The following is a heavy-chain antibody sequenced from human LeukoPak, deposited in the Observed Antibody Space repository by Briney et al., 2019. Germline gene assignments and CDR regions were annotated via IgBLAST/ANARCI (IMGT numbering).Heavy chain of an antibody. Sequence: PGRSLRLSCAASGFTFSSYGMHWVRQAPGKGLEWVAVISYDGSNKYYADSVKGRFTISRDNSKNTLYLQMNSLRAEDTAVYYCAKSKPLAVAGYYFDYWGRGTLVTVSS. CDR2: ISYDGSNK. D-gene: IGHD6-19*01. CDR3: AKSKPLAVAGYYFDY. J-gene: IGHJ4*02. V-gene: IGHV3-30*18. CDR1: GFTFSSYG.